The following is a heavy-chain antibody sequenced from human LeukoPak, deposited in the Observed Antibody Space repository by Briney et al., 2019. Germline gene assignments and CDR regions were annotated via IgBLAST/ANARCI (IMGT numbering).Heavy chain of an antibody. J-gene: IGHJ4*02. CDR1: GFTFSNYN. V-gene: IGHV3-21*01. Sequence: GGSLRLSCAASGFTFSNYNMDWVRQAPGKGLEWVSSISDSGSNVYYTDSVKGRFTISRDNAKNSLYLQMNSLRAEDTAVYYCAKEGRSSTPGYWGQGTLVTVSS. CDR2: ISDSGSNV. CDR3: AKEGRSSTPGY. D-gene: IGHD6-6*01.